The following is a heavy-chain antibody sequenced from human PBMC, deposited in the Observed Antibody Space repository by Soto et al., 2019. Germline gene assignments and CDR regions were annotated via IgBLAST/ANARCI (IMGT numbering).Heavy chain of an antibody. D-gene: IGHD5-18*01. CDR2: ISFDGSNK. CDR3: AKDDVDTALSFDP. Sequence: VGSLRLSGAASGFTFSTNAIHWVRQAPGKGLEWVAVISFDGSNKYYADSVKGRFTISRDNSKNTLYLQMSSLRAEDTAVYYCAKDDVDTALSFDPWGQGTLVTVSS. CDR1: GFTFSTNA. V-gene: IGHV3-30*18. J-gene: IGHJ5*02.